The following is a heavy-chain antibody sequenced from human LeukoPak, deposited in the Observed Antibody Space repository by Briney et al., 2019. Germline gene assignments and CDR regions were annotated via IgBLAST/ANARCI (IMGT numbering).Heavy chain of an antibody. Sequence: GGSLRLSCAASGFTFSSYAMSWVRQAPGKGLEWVSAISGSGGSTYYADSVKGRFTISRDNSKNTLYLQMNSLRAEDTAVYYCAKVPYYDYVWGSYRFDYWGQGTLVTVSS. CDR2: ISGSGGST. J-gene: IGHJ4*02. CDR3: AKVPYYDYVWGSYRFDY. D-gene: IGHD3-16*02. V-gene: IGHV3-23*01. CDR1: GFTFSSYA.